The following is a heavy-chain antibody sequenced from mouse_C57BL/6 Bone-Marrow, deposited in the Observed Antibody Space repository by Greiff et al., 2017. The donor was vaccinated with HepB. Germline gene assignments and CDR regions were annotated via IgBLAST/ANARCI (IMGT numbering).Heavy chain of an antibody. CDR2: IDPENGDT. Sequence: VQLQQSGAELVRPGASVKLSCTASGFNIKDDYMHWVKQRPEQGLEWIGWIDPENGDTEYASKFQGKATITADTSSNTAYLQLSSLTSEDTAVYYCTPIGTTVVGYWGQGTTLTVSS. CDR3: TPIGTTVVGY. CDR1: GFNIKDDY. D-gene: IGHD1-1*01. V-gene: IGHV14-4*01. J-gene: IGHJ2*01.